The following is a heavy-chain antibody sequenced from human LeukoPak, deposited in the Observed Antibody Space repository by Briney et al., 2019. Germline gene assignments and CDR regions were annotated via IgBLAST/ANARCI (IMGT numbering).Heavy chain of an antibody. V-gene: IGHV4-39*07. D-gene: IGHD4-17*01. CDR1: GGSISSSSYY. CDR3: AREAVTTVVIVNYYYYYMDV. Sequence: KPSETLSLTCTVSGGSISSSSYYWGWNRQPPGKGLEWIGSIYYSGSTYYNPSLKSRVTISVDTSKNQFSLKLSSVTAADTAVYYCAREAVTTVVIVNYYYYYMDVWGKGTTVTVSS. J-gene: IGHJ6*03. CDR2: IYYSGST.